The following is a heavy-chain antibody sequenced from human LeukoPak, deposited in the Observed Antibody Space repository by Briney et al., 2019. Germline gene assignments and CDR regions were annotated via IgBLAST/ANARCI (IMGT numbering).Heavy chain of an antibody. V-gene: IGHV4-39*07. CDR2: INHSGST. J-gene: IGHJ4*02. Sequence: SETLSLTCTVSGGSISSGGYYWSWIRQPPGKGLEWIGEINHSGSTNYNPSLKSRVTISVDTSKNQFSLKLSSVTAADTAVYYCARGGGYYYWGQGTLVTVSS. CDR1: GGSISSGGYY. CDR3: ARGGGYYY. D-gene: IGHD5-12*01.